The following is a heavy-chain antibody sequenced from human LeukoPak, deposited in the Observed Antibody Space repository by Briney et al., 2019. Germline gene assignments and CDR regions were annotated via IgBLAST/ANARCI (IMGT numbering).Heavy chain of an antibody. J-gene: IGHJ3*02. CDR3: ARPLAPVMLNAFDI. CDR2: INPSGGST. V-gene: IGHV1-46*01. CDR1: GYTFTNYY. D-gene: IGHD2-8*01. Sequence: ASVKVSCKASGYTFTNYYIHWVRQAPGQGLEWMGIINPSGGSTDYAQKFQGRVTVTRVTSTSIVYMELSSLRSGDTAVYYCARPLAPVMLNAFDIWGQGTMVTVSS.